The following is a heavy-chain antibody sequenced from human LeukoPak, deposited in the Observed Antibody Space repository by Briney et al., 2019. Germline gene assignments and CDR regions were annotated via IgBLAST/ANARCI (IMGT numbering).Heavy chain of an antibody. V-gene: IGHV4-30-2*01. D-gene: IGHD3-22*01. J-gene: IGHJ4*02. CDR3: ASSSGYYSPFDD. Sequence: PSETLSLTCTVSGDSISRNNYYWSWIRQPPGKGLEWIDYIYHSGSTYYNPSLKSRVTMSVDTSKNQFSLKLSSVTAADTALYYCASSSGYYSPFDDWGQGTLVTVSS. CDR2: IYHSGST. CDR1: GDSISRNNYY.